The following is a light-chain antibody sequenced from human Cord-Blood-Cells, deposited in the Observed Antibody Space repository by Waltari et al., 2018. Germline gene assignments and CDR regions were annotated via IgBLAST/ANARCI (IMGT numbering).Light chain of an antibody. CDR3: GTWDSSLSAWV. CDR2: ENN. CDR1: SSNIGNTY. V-gene: IGLV1-51*02. Sequence: QSVLTQPPSVSAAPGQKAPISSSGSSSNIGNTYVSWYQQLPGTAPKLLIYENNKRPSGIPDRFSGSKSGTSATLGITGLQTGDEADYYCGTWDSSLSAWVFGGGTKLTVL. J-gene: IGLJ3*02.